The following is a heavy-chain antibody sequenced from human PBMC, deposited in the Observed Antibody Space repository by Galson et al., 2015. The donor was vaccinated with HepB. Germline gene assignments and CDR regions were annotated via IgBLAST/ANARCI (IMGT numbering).Heavy chain of an antibody. CDR1: GFTFSNAW. Sequence: SLRLSCAASGFTFSNAWMTWVRQAPGKGLEWVGRIKDKSDGGTTDYAAPVKGRFTISRDDSENTLYLQMNSLKTEDTAVYYCTTVRYCTSTSCPTRRYYMDVWGKGPRSPSP. V-gene: IGHV3-15*05. CDR2: IKDKSDGGTT. J-gene: IGHJ6*03. CDR3: TTVRYCTSTSCPTRRYYMDV. D-gene: IGHD2-2*01.